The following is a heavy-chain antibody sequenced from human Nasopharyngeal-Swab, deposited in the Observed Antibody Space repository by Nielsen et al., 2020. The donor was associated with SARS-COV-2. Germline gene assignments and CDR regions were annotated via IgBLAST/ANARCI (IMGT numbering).Heavy chain of an antibody. J-gene: IGHJ4*02. V-gene: IGHV3-21*01. Sequence: AGSLTLSCAASGFTFSSYSMNWVRQAPGKGLEWVSSIRSSSSYIYYANSVKGRFTISRDNAKNSLYLQMNSLRAEDTAVYYCARDNSDWKGVYYFDYWGQGTLVTVSS. CDR2: IRSSSSYI. CDR1: GFTFSSYS. CDR3: ARDNSDWKGVYYFDY. D-gene: IGHD6-19*01.